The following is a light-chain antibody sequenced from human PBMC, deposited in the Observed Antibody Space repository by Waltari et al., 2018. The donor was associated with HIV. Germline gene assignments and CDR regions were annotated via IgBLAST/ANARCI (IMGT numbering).Light chain of an antibody. J-gene: IGLJ2*01. CDR3: SSYTRSSTL. CDR2: DVR. Sequence: QSALTQPASVSGAPGQSISISCTGTTSDVGGKNYGSWYQKHPGKAPKLLINDVRNRPSGFSNRFSGSKSGNTASLTISGLQAEDEADYYCSSYTRSSTLFGGETKLTVL. V-gene: IGLV2-14*01. CDR1: TSDVGGKNY.